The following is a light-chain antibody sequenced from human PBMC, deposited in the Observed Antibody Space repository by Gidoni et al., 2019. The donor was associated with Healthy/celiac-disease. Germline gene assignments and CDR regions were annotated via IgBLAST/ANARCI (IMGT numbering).Light chain of an antibody. CDR1: QSVSSY. CDR2: DAS. J-gene: IGKJ5*01. CDR3: QQRSNPIT. Sequence: DIVLTQSPATLSLSPGERATLSCRASQSVSSYLAWYQQKPGQAPRLLIYDASNRATGIPARFSGSGSGTDFTLTISSLEPEDFAVIYCQQRSNPITFGQGTRLEIK. V-gene: IGKV3-11*01.